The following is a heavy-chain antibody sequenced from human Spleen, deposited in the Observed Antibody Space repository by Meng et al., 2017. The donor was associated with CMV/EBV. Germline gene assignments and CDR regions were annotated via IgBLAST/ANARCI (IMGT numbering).Heavy chain of an antibody. D-gene: IGHD3-3*01. CDR3: ARLYGRVAPVATVAFWSGDFDY. CDR2: INPSDAST. Sequence: EYGHWVGQAARQEREWMGIINPSDASTSYAQKFQGKVNMNNDTSTSTVYMEMSSLRSEDTALYYCARLYGRVAPVATVAFWSGDFDYWGQGTLVTVSS. CDR1: EY. J-gene: IGHJ4*02. V-gene: IGHV1-46*01.